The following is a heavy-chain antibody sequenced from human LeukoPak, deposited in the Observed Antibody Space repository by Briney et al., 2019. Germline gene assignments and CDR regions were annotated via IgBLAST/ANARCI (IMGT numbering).Heavy chain of an antibody. V-gene: IGHV4-38-2*02. Sequence: PSETLSLTCTVSGSSMSSDYYWGWIRQPPGKGLEWIGSISDSGSAYYNPSLKSRVVISVDPSKKQFSLKVTSVTAADTAAYYCARASGMVRGVIRWDFDYWGQGTLVTVSS. CDR2: ISDSGSA. J-gene: IGHJ4*02. D-gene: IGHD3-10*01. CDR3: ARASGMVRGVIRWDFDY. CDR1: GSSMSSDYY.